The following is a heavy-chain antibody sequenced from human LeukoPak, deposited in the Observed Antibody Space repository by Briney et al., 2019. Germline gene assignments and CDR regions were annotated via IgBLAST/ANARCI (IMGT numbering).Heavy chain of an antibody. D-gene: IGHD3-22*01. Sequence: GESLKISCKGSGYSFTSYCVSWGRQMPGKGLEWMGRIDPSDSYTNYSPSFQGHVTISADKSISTAYLQWSSLKASDTAMYYCARLADYYDSSGRHWGQGTMVTVSS. J-gene: IGHJ3*01. CDR2: IDPSDSYT. CDR3: ARLADYYDSSGRH. CDR1: GYSFTSYC. V-gene: IGHV5-10-1*01.